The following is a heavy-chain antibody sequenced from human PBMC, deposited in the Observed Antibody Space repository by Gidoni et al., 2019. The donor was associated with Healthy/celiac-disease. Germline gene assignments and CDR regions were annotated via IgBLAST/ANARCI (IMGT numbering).Heavy chain of an antibody. CDR1: GYTFTGYY. V-gene: IGHV1-2*06. CDR2: INPNSGGT. CDR3: ASEDYDGYWYFDL. J-gene: IGHJ2*01. Sequence: QVQLVQSGAEWKKPGASVKVSCTASGYTFTGYYMHWVRQAPGQGLELMGRINPNSGGTTYAQKFQGRVTMTRDTSISTAYRELSRLRSDDTAVYYWASEDYDGYWYFDLCGRGTLVTGSS. D-gene: IGHD4-17*01.